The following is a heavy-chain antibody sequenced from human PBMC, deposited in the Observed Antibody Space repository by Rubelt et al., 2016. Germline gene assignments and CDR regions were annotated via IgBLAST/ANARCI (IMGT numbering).Heavy chain of an antibody. J-gene: IGHJ4*02. CDR2: INTDGST. V-gene: IGHV3-74*01. CDR3: ARDLIEWFGEFDFDY. Sequence: RYWMHWVRQAPGKGLVWVSRINTDGSTSYADSVKGRFTISRDNAKNSLYLQMNSLRAEDTAVYYCARDLIEWFGEFDFDYWGQGTLVTVSS. D-gene: IGHD3-10*01. CDR1: RYW.